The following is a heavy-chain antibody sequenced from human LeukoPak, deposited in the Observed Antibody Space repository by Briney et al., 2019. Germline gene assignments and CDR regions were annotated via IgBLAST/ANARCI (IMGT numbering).Heavy chain of an antibody. Sequence: GGSLRLSCAASGFTFRSYEMNWVRQAPGKGLEWVSYISSSGSNTGYADSVKGRFTISRDNAKNSLYLQMNSLRAEDTAVYYCASRRSRDGYNYYFDYWGQGTLVTVSS. V-gene: IGHV3-48*03. CDR3: ASRRSRDGYNYYFDY. CDR2: ISSSGSNT. CDR1: GFTFRSYE. J-gene: IGHJ4*02. D-gene: IGHD5-24*01.